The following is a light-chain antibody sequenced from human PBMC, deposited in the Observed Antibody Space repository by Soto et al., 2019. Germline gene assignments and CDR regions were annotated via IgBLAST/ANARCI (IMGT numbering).Light chain of an antibody. CDR1: QGISSW. Sequence: DIEMTQSPSSVSASVGDRVTITCRASQGISSWLAWYQQKPGKAPKLLIYGASTLQSGVPSRFSGSGSGTDFTLSISSLQPEDFAIYYCQQYHNWPAFGQGTKVEIK. J-gene: IGKJ1*01. CDR2: GAS. V-gene: IGKV1D-12*01. CDR3: QQYHNWPA.